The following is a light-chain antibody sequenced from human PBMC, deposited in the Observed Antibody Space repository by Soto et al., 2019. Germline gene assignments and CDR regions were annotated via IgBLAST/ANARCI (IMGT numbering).Light chain of an antibody. CDR1: NTDIGAYAY. CDR3: SSYSTTSTGV. J-gene: IGLJ3*02. CDR2: EVD. Sequence: QSALTQPASVSGSPGQSITLSCTGSNTDIGAYAYVSWYQHHPLQAPKLLLYEVDNRPSGISDRFAGSKSGRTASLTIAGRQSEDEGEYFGSSYSTTSTGVFGGGTKLTVL. V-gene: IGLV2-14*01.